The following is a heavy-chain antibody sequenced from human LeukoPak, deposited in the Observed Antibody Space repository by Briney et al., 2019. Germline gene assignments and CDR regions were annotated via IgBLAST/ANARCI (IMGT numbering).Heavy chain of an antibody. CDR1: GGSFSDYY. J-gene: IGHJ4*02. Sequence: PSETLSVTCAVYGGSFSDYYWSWIPQPPGKGRAWMGDINHCGGNNYNPSLKSRVTISVDTSKSQFSLKLSSVTAADTAVYYCARLAVDDDFDYWGQGTLVTVSS. D-gene: IGHD4-23*01. CDR3: ARLAVDDDFDY. V-gene: IGHV4-34*01. CDR2: INHCGGN.